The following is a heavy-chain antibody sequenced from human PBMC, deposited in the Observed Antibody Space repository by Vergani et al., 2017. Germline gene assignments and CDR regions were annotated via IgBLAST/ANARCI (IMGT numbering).Heavy chain of an antibody. Sequence: QVQPVQSGAEVKKPGASVKVFCKASGFTFTGYYIHWVRQAPGQGLEWMGWINPNSGGPNYAQKFQGRVTMTRDTSISTAYMELSRLRSDDTAVYYCARGQWLPTLSFDYWGQGTLVTVSS. J-gene: IGHJ4*02. D-gene: IGHD6-19*01. CDR2: INPNSGGP. CDR3: ARGQWLPTLSFDY. V-gene: IGHV1-2*02. CDR1: GFTFTGYY.